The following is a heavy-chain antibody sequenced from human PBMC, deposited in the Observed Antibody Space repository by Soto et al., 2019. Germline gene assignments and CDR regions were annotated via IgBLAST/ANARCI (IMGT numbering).Heavy chain of an antibody. CDR3: TRAESPNIAYFFDY. J-gene: IGHJ4*02. V-gene: IGHV3-30-3*01. CDR1: GFTFSSYA. CDR2: ISYDGSNK. Sequence: PGGSLRLSCAASGFTFSSYAMHWVRQAPGKGLEWVAVISYDGSNKYYADSVKGRFTISRDNSKNTLYLQMNSLKTEDSAVYYCTRAESPNIAYFFDYWGQGTLVTVSS.